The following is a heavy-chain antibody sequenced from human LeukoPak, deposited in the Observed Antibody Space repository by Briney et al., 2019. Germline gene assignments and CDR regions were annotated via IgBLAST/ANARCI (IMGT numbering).Heavy chain of an antibody. CDR3: ASGLPSSGWYPLNTFDY. J-gene: IGHJ4*02. V-gene: IGHV1-69*01. CDR2: IIPIFGTA. Sequence: SVKVSCKASGGTFSSYAISWVRQAPGQGLEWMGGIIPIFGTANYAQEFQGRVTITSDESTSTAYMELSSLRSEDTAVYYCASGLPSSGWYPLNTFDYWGQGTLVTVSS. D-gene: IGHD6-19*01. CDR1: GGTFSSYA.